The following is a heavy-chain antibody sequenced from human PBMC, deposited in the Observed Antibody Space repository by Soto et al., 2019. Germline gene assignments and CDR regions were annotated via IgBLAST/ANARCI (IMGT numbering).Heavy chain of an antibody. D-gene: IGHD3-10*01. CDR2: ISGSGGST. CDR3: ASGVDYYYYYMDV. CDR1: GFTFSSYA. V-gene: IGHV3-23*01. Sequence: PGGSLRLSCAASGFTFSSYAMSWVRQAPGKGLEWVSAISGSGGSTYYADSVKGRFTISRDNSKNTLFLQMNSLRAEDTAVYYCASGVDYYYYYMDVWGKGTTVTVSS. J-gene: IGHJ6*03.